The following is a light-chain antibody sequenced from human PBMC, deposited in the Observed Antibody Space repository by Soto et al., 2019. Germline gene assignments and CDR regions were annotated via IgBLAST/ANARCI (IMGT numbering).Light chain of an antibody. CDR3: ATWDDSLDAVL. CDR2: NNN. Sequence: QSVLTQTPSASGTPGQRVTISCSGSSSNIGSNTVNWYQQLPGTAPKLLIYNNNQRPSGVPDRFSGSKSGTSASLAISGLQSEDEADYYCATWDDSLDAVLFGGGTKLTVL. V-gene: IGLV1-44*01. CDR1: SSNIGSNT. J-gene: IGLJ2*01.